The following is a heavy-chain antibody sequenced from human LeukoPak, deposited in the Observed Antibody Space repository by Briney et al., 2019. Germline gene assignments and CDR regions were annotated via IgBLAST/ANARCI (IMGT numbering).Heavy chain of an antibody. D-gene: IGHD4-17*01. CDR3: ARATTVPQPYYFDY. Sequence: PSQTLSLTCAVSGGSISSGGYSWSWIRQPPGKGLEWIGYIYHSGSTYYNPSLKSRVTISVDRSKNQFSLKLSSVTAADTAVYYCARATTVPQPYYFDYWGQGTLVTVSS. CDR2: IYHSGST. J-gene: IGHJ4*02. CDR1: GGSISSGGYS. V-gene: IGHV4-30-2*01.